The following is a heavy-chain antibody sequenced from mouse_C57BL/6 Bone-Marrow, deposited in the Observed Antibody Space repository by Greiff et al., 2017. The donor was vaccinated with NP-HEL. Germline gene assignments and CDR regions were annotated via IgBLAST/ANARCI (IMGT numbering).Heavy chain of an antibody. D-gene: IGHD1-1*02. V-gene: IGHV1-81*01. CDR3: AGSYSYQGKPYAMGY. CDR1: GYTFTSYG. CDR2: IYPRSGST. J-gene: IGHJ4*01. Sequence: QVQLQQSGAELARPGASVKLSCKASGYTFTSYGISWVKQRPGQGLEWIGEIYPRSGSTYYNEKFKGKATLTADKSSSTAYMELRSLTSEDSAVYFCAGSYSYQGKPYAMGYWGQGTSVTVSS.